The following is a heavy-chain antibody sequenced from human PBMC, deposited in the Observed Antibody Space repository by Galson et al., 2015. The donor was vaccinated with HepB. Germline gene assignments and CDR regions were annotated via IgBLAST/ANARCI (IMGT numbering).Heavy chain of an antibody. CDR2: ISTYNRDT. V-gene: IGHV1-18*01. J-gene: IGHJ5*02. CDR3: ARGACVLGVGATQNNWFDP. CDR1: GYTFSSYS. D-gene: IGHD2-15*01. Sequence: SVKVSCKASGYTFSSYSITWVRQAPGQGLEWMGWISTYNRDTKYAQKFQGRVTMTADTSTSTAYMELRSLRSDDTAVYFCARGACVLGVGATQNNWFDPWGQGTLVTVSS.